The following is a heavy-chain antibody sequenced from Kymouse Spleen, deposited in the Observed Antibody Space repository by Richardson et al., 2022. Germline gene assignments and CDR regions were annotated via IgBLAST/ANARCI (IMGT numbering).Heavy chain of an antibody. J-gene: IGHJ6*02. V-gene: IGHV6-1*01. CDR2: TYYRSKWYN. CDR1: GDSVSSNSAA. Sequence: QVQLQQSGPGLVKPSQTLSLTCAISGDSVSSNSAAWNWIRQSPSRGLEWLGRTYYRSKWYNDYAVSVKSRITINPDTSKNQFSLQLNSVTPEDTAVYYCAMGIAVAGTGDYYYYGMDVWGQGTTVTVSS. CDR3: AMGIAVAGTGDYYYYGMDV. D-gene: IGHD6-19*01.